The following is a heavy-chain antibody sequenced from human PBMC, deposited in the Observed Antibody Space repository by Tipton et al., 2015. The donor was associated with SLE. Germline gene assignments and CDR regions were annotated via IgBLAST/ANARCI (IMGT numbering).Heavy chain of an antibody. V-gene: IGHV4-34*01. D-gene: IGHD3-22*01. CDR2: INHSGST. J-gene: IGHJ4*02. CDR3: ARANYFDSSGYYFDS. Sequence: LRLSCAASGFTFSSYAMSWVRQAPGKGLEWIGEINHSGSTYYNLSLKSRVTISVDTSRNQFSLRLISVTAADTAVYYCARANYFDSSGYYFDSWGQGTLVTVSS. CDR1: GFTFSSYA.